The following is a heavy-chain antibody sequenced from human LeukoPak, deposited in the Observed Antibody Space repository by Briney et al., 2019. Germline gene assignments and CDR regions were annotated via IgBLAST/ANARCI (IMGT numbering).Heavy chain of an antibody. V-gene: IGHV3-23*01. CDR2: ISGSGGST. J-gene: IGHJ4*02. CDR1: GFTFSSYA. CDR3: ARMRSYYTGFDY. D-gene: IGHD1-26*01. Sequence: QAGGSLRLSCAASGFTFSSYAMSWVRPAPGKGLEWVSAISGSGGSTYYADSVKGRFTISRDNSKNTLYLQMNSLRAEDTAVYYCARMRSYYTGFDYWGQGTLVTVSS.